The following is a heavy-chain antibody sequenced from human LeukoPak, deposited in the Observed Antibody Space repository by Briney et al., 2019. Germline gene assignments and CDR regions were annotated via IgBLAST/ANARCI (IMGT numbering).Heavy chain of an antibody. V-gene: IGHV4-39*01. CDR1: GGSISSRSYY. CDR3: ARHQWHYYYYMGV. CDR2: IYYRVDT. Sequence: PSETLSLTCTVSGGSISSRSYYWRWIRQPPGKGLEWIGSIYYRVDTYYNPCLKSRRVTISVDTSKNQFSLWLSSVTAANTAVYYCARHQWHYYYYMGVWGKGSTVTVSS. D-gene: IGHD6-19*01. J-gene: IGHJ6*03.